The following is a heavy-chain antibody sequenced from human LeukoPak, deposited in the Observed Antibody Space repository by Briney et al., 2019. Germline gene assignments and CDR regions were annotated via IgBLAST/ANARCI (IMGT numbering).Heavy chain of an antibody. Sequence: GGSLRLSCAASGFTFSIYWMTWVRQAPGKGLEWVASINQDGNEKYSVDSVKDRFTISRDNAKNSLYLQVNSLRAEDTAVYYCARVLSNYYYYYMDVWGKGTTVTVSS. V-gene: IGHV3-7*01. CDR3: ARVLSNYYYYYMDV. CDR1: GFTFSIYW. D-gene: IGHD3-16*02. J-gene: IGHJ6*03. CDR2: INQDGNEK.